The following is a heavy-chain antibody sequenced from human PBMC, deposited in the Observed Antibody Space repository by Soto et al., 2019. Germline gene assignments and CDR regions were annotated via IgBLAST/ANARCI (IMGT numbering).Heavy chain of an antibody. J-gene: IGHJ4*02. CDR3: AREVAYYDSSGYYNDY. D-gene: IGHD3-22*01. CDR1: GGSISSGGYY. CDR2: IYYSGST. Sequence: SETLSLTCTVSGGSISSGGYYWSWIRQHPGKGLEWIGYIYYSGSTYYNPSLKSRVTISVDTSKNQFSLKLSSVTAADTAVYYCAREVAYYDSSGYYNDYWGQGTLVTVSS. V-gene: IGHV4-31*03.